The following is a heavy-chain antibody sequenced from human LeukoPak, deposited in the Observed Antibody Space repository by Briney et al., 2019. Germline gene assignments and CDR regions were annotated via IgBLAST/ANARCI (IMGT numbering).Heavy chain of an antibody. D-gene: IGHD6-13*01. CDR2: TSHRDSP. J-gene: IGHJ3*02. Sequence: SETLSRTCSVSGLSITRPYCWGWIRQSPGKGLEWIGSTSHRDSPYYNPSLESRVTISLDTSKNQFSLKLSSVTAADTAVYYCARQRQQLVRVPGRAFDIWGQGTMVTVSS. V-gene: IGHV4-38-2*02. CDR1: GLSITRPYC. CDR3: ARQRQQLVRVPGRAFDI.